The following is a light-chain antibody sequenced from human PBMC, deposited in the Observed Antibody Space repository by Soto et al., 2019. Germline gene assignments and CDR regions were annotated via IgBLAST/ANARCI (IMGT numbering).Light chain of an antibody. Sequence: QLVLTQSPSASASLGASVKLTCTLSSGHSSYAIAWHQQQPEKGPRYLMKLSSDGSHSKGDGIPDRFSGSSSGAERYLTIASPQSEYDADYYCQTLDTGARVVFGGGTKLTVL. CDR3: QTLDTGARVV. V-gene: IGLV4-69*01. CDR1: SGHSSYA. J-gene: IGLJ2*01. CDR2: LSSDGSH.